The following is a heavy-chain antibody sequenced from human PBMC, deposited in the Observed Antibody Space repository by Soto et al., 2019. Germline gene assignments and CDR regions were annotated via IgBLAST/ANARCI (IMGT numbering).Heavy chain of an antibody. CDR3: ATYYYDSSGYRVDY. V-gene: IGHV3-53*01. CDR1: GFTVSSNY. Sequence: VGSLRLSCAASGFTVSSNYMSWVRQAPGKGLEWVSVIYSGGSTYYADSVKGRFTISRDNSKNTLYLQMNSLRAEDTAVYYCATYYYDSSGYRVDYWGQGTLVTVSS. D-gene: IGHD3-22*01. J-gene: IGHJ4*02. CDR2: IYSGGST.